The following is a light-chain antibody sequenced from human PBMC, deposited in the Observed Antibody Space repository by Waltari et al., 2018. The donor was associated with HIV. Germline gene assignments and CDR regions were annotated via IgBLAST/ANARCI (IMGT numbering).Light chain of an antibody. CDR2: GAS. V-gene: IGKV3-20*01. CDR1: QSVTTNN. J-gene: IGKJ2*01. Sequence: VFTQSPGTLSLSLGEGATLSCRGSQSVTTNNLAWYQQKHGQPPRLLIYGASTRAYVIPDRLSCSGSGTDFTRTISRREPEDFAVYSCQHYVRPPGYTFGQATRLESK. CDR3: QHYVRPPGYT.